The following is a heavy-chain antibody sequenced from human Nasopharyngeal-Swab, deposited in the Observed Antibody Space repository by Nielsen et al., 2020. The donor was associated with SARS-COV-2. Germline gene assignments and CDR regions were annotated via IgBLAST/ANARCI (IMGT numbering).Heavy chain of an antibody. J-gene: IGHJ4*02. Sequence: GESLKISCAASGFTFSSHWMSWVRQAPGKGLEWVANIKQDGSEKYYVDSVKGRFTISRDNAKNSLYLQMNSLRAEDTAVYYCARGLNIAAAGTDGLDYWGQGTLVTVSS. V-gene: IGHV3-7*01. CDR3: ARGLNIAAAGTDGLDY. CDR2: IKQDGSEK. D-gene: IGHD6-13*01. CDR1: GFTFSSHW.